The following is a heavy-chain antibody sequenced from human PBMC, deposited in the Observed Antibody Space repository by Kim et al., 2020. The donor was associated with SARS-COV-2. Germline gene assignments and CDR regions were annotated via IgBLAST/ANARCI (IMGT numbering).Heavy chain of an antibody. D-gene: IGHD6-6*01. J-gene: IGHJ6*02. V-gene: IGHV1-69*13. CDR1: GGTFSSYA. CDR2: IIPIFGTA. Sequence: SVKVSCKASGGTFSSYAISWVRQAPGQGLEWMGGIIPIFGTANYAQKFQGRVTITADESTSTAYMELSSLRSEDTAVYYCAREIAARHQGHYYYGMDVWGQGTTVTVSS. CDR3: AREIAARHQGHYYYGMDV.